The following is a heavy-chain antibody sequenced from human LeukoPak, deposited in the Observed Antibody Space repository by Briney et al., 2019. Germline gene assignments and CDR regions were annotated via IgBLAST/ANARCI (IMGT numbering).Heavy chain of an antibody. D-gene: IGHD5-18*01. CDR3: ARDLLGRGYSYGLGPGDV. J-gene: IGHJ6*04. CDR2: INPSGGST. V-gene: IGHV1-46*03. CDR1: GYTFTSYY. Sequence: ASVKVSCKASGYTFTSYYMHWVRQAPGQGLEWMGIINPSGGSTSYARKFQGRVTMTRDTSTSTVYMELSSLRSEDTAVYYCARDLLGRGYSYGLGPGDVWGKGTTVTVSS.